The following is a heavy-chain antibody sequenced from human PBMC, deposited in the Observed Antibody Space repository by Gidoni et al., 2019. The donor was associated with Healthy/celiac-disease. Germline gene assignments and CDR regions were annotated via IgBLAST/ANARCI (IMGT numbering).Heavy chain of an antibody. Sequence: QVQLQQWGAGLLKPSETLSLTCAVYGGSFSGYYWSWIRQPPGKGLEWIGEINHSGSTNYNPSLKSRVTISVDTSKNQFTLKLSSVTAADTAVYYCARTRRRHAFDIWGQGTMVTVSS. CDR2: INHSGST. J-gene: IGHJ3*02. V-gene: IGHV4-34*01. CDR1: GGSFSGYY. CDR3: ARTRRRHAFDI.